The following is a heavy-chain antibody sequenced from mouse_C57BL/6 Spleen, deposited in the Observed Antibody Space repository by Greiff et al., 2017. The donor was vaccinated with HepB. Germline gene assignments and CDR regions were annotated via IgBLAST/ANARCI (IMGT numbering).Heavy chain of an antibody. D-gene: IGHD1-1*01. V-gene: IGHV1-15*01. Sequence: VKLQQSGAELVRPGASVTLSCKASGYTFTDYEMHWVKQTPVHGLEWIGAIDPETGGTAYNQKFKGKAILTADKSSSTAYMELRSLTSEDSAVYYCTRGRYGSPPWFAYWGQGTLVTVSA. CDR1: GYTFTDYE. CDR2: IDPETGGT. J-gene: IGHJ3*01. CDR3: TRGRYGSPPWFAY.